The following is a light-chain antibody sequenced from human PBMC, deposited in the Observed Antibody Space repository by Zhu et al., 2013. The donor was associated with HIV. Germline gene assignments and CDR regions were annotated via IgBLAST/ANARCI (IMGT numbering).Light chain of an antibody. V-gene: IGKV1-17*03. CDR2: AAS. J-gene: IGKJ1*01. CDR1: QGIGFY. CDR3: LQHKAFPRT. Sequence: DIQLTQSPSSVSASVGDRVTITCRASQGIGFYLSWFQQKPGKVPTRLMFAASTLQRGVPSRFSGRGSGSEFTLTINNLQAEDFATYFCLQHKAFPRTFGQGT.